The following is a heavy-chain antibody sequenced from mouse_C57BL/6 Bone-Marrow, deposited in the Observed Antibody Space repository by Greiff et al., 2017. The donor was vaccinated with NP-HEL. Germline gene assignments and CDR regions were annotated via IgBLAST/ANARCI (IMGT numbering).Heavy chain of an antibody. Sequence: EVQVVESGGDLVKPGGSLKLSCAASGFTFSSYGMSWVRQTPDKRLEWVATISSGGSYTYYPDSVKGRFTISRDNAKNTLYLQMSSLKSEDTAMYYCARSITTVVATDYWGQGTTLTVSS. CDR2: ISSGGSYT. V-gene: IGHV5-6*01. CDR3: ARSITTVVATDY. D-gene: IGHD1-1*01. J-gene: IGHJ2*01. CDR1: GFTFSSYG.